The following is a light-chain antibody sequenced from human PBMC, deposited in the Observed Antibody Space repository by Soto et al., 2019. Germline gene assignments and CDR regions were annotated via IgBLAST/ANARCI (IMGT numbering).Light chain of an antibody. Sequence: DIQMTQSPSSLSASVGDRVTITCRASQGISNYLAWYQQKPGQVPKVLIYAASTLQSGVPSRFSAIGSGTDFTLTISRLQPEYVATYYCQKYNRAPLTFGGGTKVEIK. J-gene: IGKJ4*01. CDR1: QGISNY. CDR3: QKYNRAPLT. CDR2: AAS. V-gene: IGKV1-27*01.